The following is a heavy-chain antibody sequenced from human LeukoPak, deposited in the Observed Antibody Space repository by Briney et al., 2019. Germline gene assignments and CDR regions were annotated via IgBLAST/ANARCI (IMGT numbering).Heavy chain of an antibody. CDR3: TRDTDYGSATNYFDS. CDR2: ISWEGHTT. CDR1: GFTFDDYA. D-gene: IGHD3-10*01. V-gene: IGHV3-43*01. Sequence: GSLRLSCAAPGFTFDDYAMHWVRQAPGKGLEWVALISWEGHTTYYADSVRGRFTISRDNSKNSLYLQMNSLRTEDTAFYYCTRDTDYGSATNYFDSWGQGTLVSVSS. J-gene: IGHJ4*02.